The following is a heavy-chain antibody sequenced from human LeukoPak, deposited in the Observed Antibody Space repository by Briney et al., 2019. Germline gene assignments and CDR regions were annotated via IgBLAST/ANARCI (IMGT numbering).Heavy chain of an antibody. CDR2: INSDGSST. CDR3: ARGGYYYDSSGYYHFDY. CDR1: GFIVSSNY. Sequence: GSLLLSCALSGFIVSSNYMSWVRQAPGKGLVWVSRINSDGSSTSYADSVKGRFTISRDNAKNTLYLQMNSLRAEDTAVYYCARGGYYYDSSGYYHFDYWGQGTLVTVSS. V-gene: IGHV3-74*01. D-gene: IGHD3-22*01. J-gene: IGHJ4*02.